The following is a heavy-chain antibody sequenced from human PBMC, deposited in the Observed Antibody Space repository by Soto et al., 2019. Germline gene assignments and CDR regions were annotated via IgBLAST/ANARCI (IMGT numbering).Heavy chain of an antibody. V-gene: IGHV1-3*01. CDR3: ARSIVVVTALDY. CDR1: GYTFTSYD. CDR2: INAGNGNT. D-gene: IGHD2-21*02. Sequence: ASVKVSCKASGYTFTSYDMHWVRQAPGQRLEWMGWINAGNGNTKYSQKFQGRVTITRVTSASTAYMELSSLRSEDTAVYYCARSIVVVTALDYWGQGTLVTVSS. J-gene: IGHJ4*02.